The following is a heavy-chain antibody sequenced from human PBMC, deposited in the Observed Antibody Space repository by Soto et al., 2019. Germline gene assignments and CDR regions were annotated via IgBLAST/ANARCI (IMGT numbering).Heavy chain of an antibody. CDR1: GFTFSSYA. J-gene: IGHJ4*02. V-gene: IGHV3-23*01. CDR3: AKDNPPVVYCSGGSCPGYFDY. Sequence: GGSLRLSCAASGFTFSSYAMSWVRQAPGKGLEWVSAISGSGGSTYYADSVKGRFTISRDNSKNTLYLQMNSLIAEDTAVYYCAKDNPPVVYCSGGSCPGYFDYWGQGTLVTVSS. CDR2: ISGSGGST. D-gene: IGHD2-15*01.